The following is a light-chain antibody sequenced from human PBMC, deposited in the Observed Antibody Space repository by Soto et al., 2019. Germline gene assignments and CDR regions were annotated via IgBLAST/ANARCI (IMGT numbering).Light chain of an antibody. J-gene: IGLJ1*01. CDR1: SSVFWCYIL. CDR3: CSYAGSSTFG. Sequence: QSVLTQPASVSGSPGQSITISCTGTSSVFWCYILVSWYQQHPGKAPKLMIYEVSKRPSGFSNRFSGSKSGNTASLTISGLQAEDEADYYCCSYAGSSTFGFGTGTKVTVL. V-gene: IGLV2-23*02. CDR2: EVS.